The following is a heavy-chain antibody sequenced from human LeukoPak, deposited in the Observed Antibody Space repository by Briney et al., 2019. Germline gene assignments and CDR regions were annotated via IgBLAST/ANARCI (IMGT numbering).Heavy chain of an antibody. Sequence: SETLSLTCTVSGGSISSYYWSWIRQPAGRGLEWIGRFYATGGTKYNPSLQSRVTMSVDTSKDQFSLKLSSVTAADTAVYYCARGTTVERPFFNYWGQGTLVTVSS. CDR1: GGSISSYY. CDR2: FYATGGT. V-gene: IGHV4-4*07. D-gene: IGHD1-1*01. CDR3: ARGTTVERPFFNY. J-gene: IGHJ4*02.